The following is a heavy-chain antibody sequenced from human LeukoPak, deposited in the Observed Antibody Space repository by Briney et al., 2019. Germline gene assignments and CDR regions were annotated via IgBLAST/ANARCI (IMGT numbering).Heavy chain of an antibody. CDR1: GSTVSSNY. J-gene: IGHJ4*02. CDR2: IKNKRDGGTP. Sequence: PGGSLRPSCAASGSTVSSNYMSWVRQAPGKGLEWVGHIKNKRDGGTPDYAAPVKGRFTISRDDSKTTVYLQMNSLKAEDTAVYYCTTGYASNWYVWGQGTLVTVSS. D-gene: IGHD6-13*01. CDR3: TTGYASNWYV. V-gene: IGHV3-15*01.